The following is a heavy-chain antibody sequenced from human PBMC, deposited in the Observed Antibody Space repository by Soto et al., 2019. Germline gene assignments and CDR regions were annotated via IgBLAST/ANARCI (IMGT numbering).Heavy chain of an antibody. CDR3: SRGSWDDVSGHYYMDV. CDR2: TYYKSKWYY. D-gene: IGHD3-3*01. J-gene: IGHJ6*03. V-gene: IGHV6-1*01. CDR1: GDSVSSNSAG. Sequence: SQTLSLTCAISGDSVSSNSAGWNWVRQTPSRGLEWLGRTYYKSKWYYNSAVSVKSRITINPDTSKNQFSLQLNFVTPEDTAVYYCSRGSWDDVSGHYYMDVWGKGTTVTVSS.